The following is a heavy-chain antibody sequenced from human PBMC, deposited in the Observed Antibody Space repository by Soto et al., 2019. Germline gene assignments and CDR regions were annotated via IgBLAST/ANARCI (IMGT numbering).Heavy chain of an antibody. V-gene: IGHV4-30-2*01. CDR1: GGSISSGGYS. J-gene: IGHJ4*02. CDR2: IYHSGST. Sequence: QLQLQESGSGLVKPSQTLSLTCAVSGGSISSGGYSWSWIRQPPGKGLEWIGYIYHSGSTYYNPSLQSRVTISVNRSKNQFSLKLSSVTAADTAGYFCARGQVVAAQHWGQGTLVTVSS. D-gene: IGHD2-15*01. CDR3: ARGQVVAAQH.